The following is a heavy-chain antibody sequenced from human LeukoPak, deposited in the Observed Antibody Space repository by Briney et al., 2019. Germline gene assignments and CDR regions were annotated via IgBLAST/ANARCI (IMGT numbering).Heavy chain of an antibody. Sequence: PLETLSLTCAVSGGSVSSGSYYWSWIRQPPGKGLEWIGYIYYSGSTNYNPSLKSRVTISVDTSKNQFSLKLSSVTAADTAVYYCARALAYCGGDCYTLFDYWGQGTLVTVSS. J-gene: IGHJ4*02. D-gene: IGHD2-21*02. CDR1: GGSVSSGSYY. V-gene: IGHV4-61*01. CDR3: ARALAYCGGDCYTLFDY. CDR2: IYYSGST.